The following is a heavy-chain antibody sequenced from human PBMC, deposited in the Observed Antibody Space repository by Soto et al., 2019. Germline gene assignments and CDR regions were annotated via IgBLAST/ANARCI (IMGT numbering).Heavy chain of an antibody. CDR2: IFSNDEK. V-gene: IGHV2-26*01. CDR1: GFSLSNTRMG. D-gene: IGHD6-19*01. CDR3: ARIKSSGWYPGWFDA. Sequence: QVTLKESGPVLVKPTETLTLTCTVSGFSLSNTRMGVSWIRQPPGKALEWLALIFSNDEKSYSTSLESRLSIXKDTSNSQVLLTMTNMGPMDTATYYCARIKSSGWYPGWFDAWGQGILVTVSS. J-gene: IGHJ5*02.